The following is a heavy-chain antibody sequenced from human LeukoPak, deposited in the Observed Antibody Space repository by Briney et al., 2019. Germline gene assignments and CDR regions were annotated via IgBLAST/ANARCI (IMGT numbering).Heavy chain of an antibody. CDR1: GFTFSNYE. CDR2: ISGSGGST. J-gene: IGHJ4*02. V-gene: IGHV3-23*01. Sequence: GGSLRLSCAASGFTFSNYEMNWVRQAPGKGLEWVSAISGSGGSTYYADSVKGRFTISRDNSKNTLYLQMNSLRAEDTAAYYCAKVAPFTGSPWGQGTLVTVSS. D-gene: IGHD2-15*01. CDR3: AKVAPFTGSP.